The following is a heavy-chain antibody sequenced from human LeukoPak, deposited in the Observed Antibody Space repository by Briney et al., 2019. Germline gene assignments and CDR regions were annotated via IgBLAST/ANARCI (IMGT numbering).Heavy chain of an antibody. J-gene: IGHJ1*01. D-gene: IGHD6-13*01. Sequence: PGGSLRLSCAASGFTFSDYYMSWIRQAPGKGLEWVSYISSSSSYTHYADSVKGRFTISRDNAKNSLYLQMNSLRAEDTAVYYCARPSRPYRSSEYFQHWGQGTLVIVSS. CDR1: GFTFSDYY. CDR2: ISSSSSYT. V-gene: IGHV3-11*06. CDR3: ARPSRPYRSSEYFQH.